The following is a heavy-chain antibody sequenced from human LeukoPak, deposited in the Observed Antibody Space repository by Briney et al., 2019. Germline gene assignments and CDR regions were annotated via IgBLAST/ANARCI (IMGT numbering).Heavy chain of an antibody. CDR3: AREGQQLKHFDY. CDR1: GNTFIGYW. Sequence: ASVKVSCKASGNTFIGYWIHWVRQAPGQGLEWMGAINPRGDATIGAQKFQGRVTTTRDTSTSTVYIELSSLGSEDTAVYYCAREGQQLKHFDYGGQEPWSPSPQ. CDR2: INPRGDAT. J-gene: IGHJ5*01. V-gene: IGHV1-46*01. D-gene: IGHD1-1*01.